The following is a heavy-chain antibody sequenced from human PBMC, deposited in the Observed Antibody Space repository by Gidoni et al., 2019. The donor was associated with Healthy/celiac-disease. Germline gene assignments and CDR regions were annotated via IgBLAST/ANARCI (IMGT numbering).Heavy chain of an antibody. D-gene: IGHD3-3*01. Sequence: QVQLVQSGAEVKKPGYSVKVSCKASGGTFSSYAISWVRQAPGQGLEWMGGIIPSFGTANYAQKCQGRVTITADESTSTAYMELSSLRSEDTAVYYCAREIDGPYYDFWSGYRSGYGMDVWGQGTTVTVSS. CDR3: AREIDGPYYDFWSGYRSGYGMDV. J-gene: IGHJ6*02. CDR1: GGTFSSYA. CDR2: IIPSFGTA. V-gene: IGHV1-69*01.